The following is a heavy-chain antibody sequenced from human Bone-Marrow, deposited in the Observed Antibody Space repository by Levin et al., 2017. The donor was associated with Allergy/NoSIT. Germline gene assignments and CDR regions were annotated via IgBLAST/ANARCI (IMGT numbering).Heavy chain of an antibody. J-gene: IGHJ4*02. V-gene: IGHV3-30*02. D-gene: IGHD5-24*01. CDR1: GFPFSGHG. CDR2: IFYDGDKK. Sequence: GGSLRLSCVASGFPFSGHGMHWVRQAPGRGLECVASIFYDGDKKYYAESVKGRFAISRDNSKNMLFLQLDSLRPEDTAVYFCAKDKRGYNYGYFDSWGQGTLVTVSS. CDR3: AKDKRGYNYGYFDS.